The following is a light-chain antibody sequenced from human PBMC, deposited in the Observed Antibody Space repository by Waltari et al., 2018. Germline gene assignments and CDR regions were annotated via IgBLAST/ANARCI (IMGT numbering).Light chain of an antibody. CDR3: QQYGGSPLT. CDR2: GAS. J-gene: IGKJ4*01. CDR1: QSVSSSF. V-gene: IGKV3-20*01. Sequence: EIVLTQSPGTLSLSPGERATLSCRASQSVSSSFLAWYQQQPGQAPRRRIYGASSRATGMPDRFSGSGSGTDFTLTISRLEPADFAVYYCQQYGGSPLTFGGGTKVEIK.